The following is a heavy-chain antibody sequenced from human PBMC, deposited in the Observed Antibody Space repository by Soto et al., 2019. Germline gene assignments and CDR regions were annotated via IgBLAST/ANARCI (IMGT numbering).Heavy chain of an antibody. J-gene: IGHJ6*03. CDR1: GGSISSRRYY. Sequence: QLQLQESGPGLVKPSETLSLTGTVSGGSISSRRYYWGWVRQPPGMRLEWIGSSYYSGRTHYDPPPKSRVTVSVNTPKTEYSRKLTSVTAADAAGYYCARGTTGTTGYYYTDVRGKGTTVIVSS. CDR2: SYYSGRT. D-gene: IGHD1-1*01. CDR3: ARGTTGTTGYYYTDV. V-gene: IGHV4-39*01.